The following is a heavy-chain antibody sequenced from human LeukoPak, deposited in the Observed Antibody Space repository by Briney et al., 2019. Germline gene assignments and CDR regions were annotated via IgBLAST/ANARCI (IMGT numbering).Heavy chain of an antibody. J-gene: IGHJ4*02. D-gene: IGHD3-22*01. Sequence: PGGSLRLSCAASGFTFSSYSMHWVRQAPGKGLEWVSSISSSSYIYYADSMKGRFTIPRDNAKNSLYLQMNSLRAEDTAVYYCASRYDSSGYLYWGQGTLVTVSS. CDR1: GFTFSSYS. V-gene: IGHV3-21*01. CDR2: ISSSSYI. CDR3: ASRYDSSGYLY.